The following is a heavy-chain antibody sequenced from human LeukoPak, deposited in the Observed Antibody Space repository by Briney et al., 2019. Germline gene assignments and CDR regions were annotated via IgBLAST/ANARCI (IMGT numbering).Heavy chain of an antibody. V-gene: IGHV4-59*01. CDR2: IYYSGST. J-gene: IGHJ3*02. CDR3: ARERENYYGSGREAFDI. CDR1: GGSISSYY. D-gene: IGHD3-10*01. Sequence: SETLSLTCTVSGGSISSYYWSWIRQPPGKGLEWIGYIYYSGSTNYSPSLKSRVTISVDTSKNQFSLKLSSVTAADTAVYYCARERENYYGSGREAFDIWGQGTMVTVSS.